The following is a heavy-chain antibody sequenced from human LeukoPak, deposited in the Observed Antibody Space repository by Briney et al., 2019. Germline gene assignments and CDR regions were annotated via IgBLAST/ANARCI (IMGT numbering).Heavy chain of an antibody. CDR1: GGSISSYY. J-gene: IGHJ6*02. D-gene: IGHD2-21*01. V-gene: IGHV4-4*07. CDR2: IYTSGST. Sequence: PSETLSLTCTVSGGSISSYYWSWIRQPAGKGLEWIGRIYTSGSTNYNPSLKSRVTMSVDTSKNQFSLSLSSVTAADTAVYYCARITFVVEGYGMDVWGQGTTVTVSS. CDR3: ARITFVVEGYGMDV.